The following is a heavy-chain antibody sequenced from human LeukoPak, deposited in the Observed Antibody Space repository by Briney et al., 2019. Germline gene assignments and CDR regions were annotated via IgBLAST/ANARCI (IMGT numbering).Heavy chain of an antibody. CDR3: TTDTAMIVVVSIYMDV. J-gene: IGHJ6*03. D-gene: IGHD3-22*01. CDR2: IRYDGSNK. Sequence: GGSLRLSCAASGFTFSSYGIHWVRQAPGKGLEWVAFIRYDGSNKYYADSVKGRFTISRDNSKNTLYLQMNSLKTEDTAVYYCTTDTAMIVVVSIYMDVWGKGTTVTISS. V-gene: IGHV3-30*02. CDR1: GFTFSSYG.